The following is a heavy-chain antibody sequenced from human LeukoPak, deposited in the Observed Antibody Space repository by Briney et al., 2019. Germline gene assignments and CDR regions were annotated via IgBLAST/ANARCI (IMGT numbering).Heavy chain of an antibody. V-gene: IGHV3-48*03. CDR1: GFTFSSYE. CDR3: AKGYSSSWYYYYYYMDV. Sequence: HAGGSLRLSCAASGFTFSSYEMNWVRQAPGKGLEWVSYISSSGSTIYYADSVKGRFTISRDNAKNSLYLQMNSLRAEDTAVYYCAKGYSSSWYYYYYYMDVWGKGTTVTVSS. J-gene: IGHJ6*03. CDR2: ISSSGSTI. D-gene: IGHD6-13*01.